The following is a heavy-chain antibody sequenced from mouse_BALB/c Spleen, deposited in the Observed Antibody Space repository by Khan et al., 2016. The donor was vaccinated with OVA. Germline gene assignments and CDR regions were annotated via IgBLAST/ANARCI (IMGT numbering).Heavy chain of an antibody. CDR3: ARWGLGCDIDY. CDR2: INPSTGYT. D-gene: IGHD3-3*01. V-gene: IGHV1-7*01. J-gene: IGHJ2*01. CDR1: GYTFINYW. Sequence: QVQLMQSGAELAKPGASVKMSCKASGYTFINYWILWVKQRPGQGLEWIGFINPSTGYTEYNQNFKDKATLTADKSSSTAYMQLSSLTSEFSAIYNCARWGLGCDIDYWGQGTTLTVSS.